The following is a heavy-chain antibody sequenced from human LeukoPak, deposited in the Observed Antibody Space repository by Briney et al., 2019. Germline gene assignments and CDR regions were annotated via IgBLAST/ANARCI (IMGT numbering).Heavy chain of an antibody. CDR1: GYSISSGYY. CDR3: ARLITIFGVVTDD. V-gene: IGHV4-38-2*01. D-gene: IGHD3-3*01. J-gene: IGHJ4*02. CDR2: IYHSGST. Sequence: KPSETLSLTCAVSGYSISSGYYWGRVPPPPGEGPEWIGSIYHSGSTYYNPSLKSRVTISVDTSKNQFSLKLSSVTAADTAVYYCARLITIFGVVTDDWGQGTLVTVSS.